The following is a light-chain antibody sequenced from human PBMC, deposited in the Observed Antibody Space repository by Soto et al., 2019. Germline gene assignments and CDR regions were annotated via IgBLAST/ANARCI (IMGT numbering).Light chain of an antibody. CDR1: QSISSW. Sequence: DIKMTQSPPTLPASVGDRVTLTCRASQSISSWLAWYQQKPGKAPKVLIYKASTLESGVPSNFSGSGAGTEFSLTISSLQPEDFATYYCQQYNSYSGTFGQGTKVDIK. J-gene: IGKJ1*01. CDR3: QQYNSYSGT. CDR2: KAS. V-gene: IGKV1-5*03.